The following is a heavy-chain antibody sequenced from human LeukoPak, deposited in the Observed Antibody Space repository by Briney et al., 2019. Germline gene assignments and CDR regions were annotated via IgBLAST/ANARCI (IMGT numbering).Heavy chain of an antibody. CDR3: ARDTKYAFDN. D-gene: IGHD2-2*01. V-gene: IGHV3-48*01. CDR2: IGISSGNT. Sequence: GGSLRLSCAASGLTFSSYSMNWVRQAPGKGLEWISYIGISSGNTKYADSVKGRFTISGDKAKNSVYLQMNSLRVEDTAVYYCARDTKYAFDNWGQGTLVTVSS. J-gene: IGHJ4*02. CDR1: GLTFSSYS.